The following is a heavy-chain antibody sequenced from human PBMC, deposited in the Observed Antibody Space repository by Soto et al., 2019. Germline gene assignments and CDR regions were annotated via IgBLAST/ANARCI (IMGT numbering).Heavy chain of an antibody. V-gene: IGHV6-1*01. J-gene: IGHJ4*02. CDR1: GDSVSSNSAA. D-gene: IGHD2-2*01. Sequence: SQTLSLTCAISGDSVSSNSAAWNWIRQSPSRGLEWLGRTYYRSKWYNDYAVSVKSRITINPDTSKNQFSLQLNSVTPEDTAVYYCARGRGEFCSSTSCYVVDYWGQGTLVTVSS. CDR3: ARGRGEFCSSTSCYVVDY. CDR2: TYYRSKWYN.